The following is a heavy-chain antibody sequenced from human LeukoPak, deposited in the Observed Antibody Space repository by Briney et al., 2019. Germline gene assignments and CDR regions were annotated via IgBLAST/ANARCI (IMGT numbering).Heavy chain of an antibody. CDR2: ISSSSGYI. D-gene: IGHD3-22*01. V-gene: IGHV3-21*01. J-gene: IGHJ4*02. CDR3: ASEKHYYDSSVGGY. CDR1: GFTFSSYS. Sequence: GGSLRLSCAASGFTFSSYSMNWVRQAPGKGLEWVSSISSSSGYIYYADSVKGRFTISRDNAKNSLYLQMNSLRAEDTAVYYCASEKHYYDSSVGGYWGQGTLVTVSS.